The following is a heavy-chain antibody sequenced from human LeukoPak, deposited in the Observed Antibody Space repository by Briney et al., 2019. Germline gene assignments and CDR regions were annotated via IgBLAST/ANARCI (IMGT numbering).Heavy chain of an antibody. CDR3: ARDYCVVWAPSCVHAFDI. Sequence: SETLSLTCTVSGGSISSYYWSWIRQPPGKGLEWIGYIYYSGSTNYNPSLKSRVTISVDTSKNQFSLKLSSVTAADTAVYYCARDYCVVWAPSCVHAFDIWGQGTMVTVSS. J-gene: IGHJ3*02. CDR1: GGSISSYY. V-gene: IGHV4-59*01. D-gene: IGHD2-21*01. CDR2: IYYSGST.